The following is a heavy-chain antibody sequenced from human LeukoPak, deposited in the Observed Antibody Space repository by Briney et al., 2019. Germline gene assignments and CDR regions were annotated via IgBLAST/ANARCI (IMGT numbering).Heavy chain of an antibody. CDR1: GFIFSNYW. Sequence: LTGGSLRLSCAASGFIFSNYWMHWVRQAPGKGLVWVSRIKTDGSTITYADSVKGRFTISRDNAMNTLYLQMDSLGAEDTAVYYCARVGQGEWFFDLWGRGTLVTVSS. D-gene: IGHD1-26*01. V-gene: IGHV3-74*01. J-gene: IGHJ2*01. CDR2: IKTDGSTI. CDR3: ARVGQGEWFFDL.